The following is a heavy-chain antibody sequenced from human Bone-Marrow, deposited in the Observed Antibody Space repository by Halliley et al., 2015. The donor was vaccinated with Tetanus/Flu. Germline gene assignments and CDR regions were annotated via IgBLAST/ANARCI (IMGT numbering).Heavy chain of an antibody. CDR1: GYSFTNYW. D-gene: IGHD2-8*02. J-gene: IGHJ4*02. CDR2: IYPGDSDT. V-gene: IGHV5-51*01. CDR3: ARGGLVVNSTNYLDH. Sequence: QLVQSGAEVKKPGESLRISCKGSGYSFTNYWVGWVRQMPGKGLEWMGLIYPGDSDTRYSPSFQGQVTISVDKSISTAYLQWSSLKASDTAMYYCARGGLVVNSTNYLDHWGQGTLVTVSS.